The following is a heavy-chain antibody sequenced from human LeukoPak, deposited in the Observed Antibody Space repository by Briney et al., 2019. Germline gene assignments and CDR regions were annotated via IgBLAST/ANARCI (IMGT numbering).Heavy chain of an antibody. Sequence: ASVKVSCKASGYTFTSYAMNWVRQAPGQGLECMGWINTNTGNPTYAQGFTGRFVFSLDTSVSTAYLQISSLKAEDTAVYYCARGLIMYSSSWSDYWGQGTLVTVSS. J-gene: IGHJ4*02. D-gene: IGHD6-13*01. V-gene: IGHV7-4-1*02. CDR1: GYTFTSYA. CDR3: ARGLIMYSSSWSDY. CDR2: INTNTGNP.